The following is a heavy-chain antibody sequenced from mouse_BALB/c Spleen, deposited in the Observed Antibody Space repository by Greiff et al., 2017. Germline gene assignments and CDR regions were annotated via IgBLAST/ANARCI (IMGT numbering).Heavy chain of an antibody. CDR1: GFNFKDFY. Sequence: VQLQQSGAEFVRPGASVKLSCTASGFNFKDFYMHWVQQRPEQGLEWIGWIVTDNGDTEYAPKFQGKATMSADTSSNTAYLQLSRLTSEDTAVFYCDERGNSSGYVRPFDYWGQGTTLTVSS. CDR2: IVTDNGDT. V-gene: IGHV14-4*02. J-gene: IGHJ2*01. D-gene: IGHD3-1*01. CDR3: DERGNSSGYVRPFDY.